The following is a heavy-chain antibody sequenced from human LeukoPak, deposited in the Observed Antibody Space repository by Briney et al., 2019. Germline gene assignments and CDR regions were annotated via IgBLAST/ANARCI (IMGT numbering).Heavy chain of an antibody. Sequence: NPSETLSLTCTVSGGSISSSSYYWGWIRQPPGKGLEWIGSIYYSGSTYYNPPLKSRVTISVDTSKNQFSLKLSSVTAADTAVYYCARHRIQLWAAGGYYFDYWGQGTLVTVSS. V-gene: IGHV4-39*01. CDR1: GGSISSSSYY. J-gene: IGHJ4*02. CDR3: ARHRIQLWAAGGYYFDY. CDR2: IYYSGST. D-gene: IGHD5-18*01.